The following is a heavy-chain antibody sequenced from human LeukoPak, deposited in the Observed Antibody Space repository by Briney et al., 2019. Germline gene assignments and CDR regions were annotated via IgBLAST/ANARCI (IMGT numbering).Heavy chain of an antibody. CDR2: INTNTANP. D-gene: IGHD6-19*01. CDR1: GGTVSRYP. Sequence: ASVKVSCKASGGTVSRYPISRVRQAPGQGLEWMGWINTNTANPTYAQGFTGRFVFSLDTSVSTAYLQISSLKAEDTAVYYCARAHGPQWAFDIWGQGTAVTVSS. V-gene: IGHV7-4-1*02. J-gene: IGHJ3*02. CDR3: ARAHGPQWAFDI.